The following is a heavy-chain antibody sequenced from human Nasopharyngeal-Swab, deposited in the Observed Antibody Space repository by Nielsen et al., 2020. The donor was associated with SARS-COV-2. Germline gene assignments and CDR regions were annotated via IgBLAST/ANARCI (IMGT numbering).Heavy chain of an antibody. V-gene: IGHV3-23*01. D-gene: IGHD2-8*01. CDR3: AKRRSNDNYGMDV. CDR2: ISGRGDTT. J-gene: IGHJ6*02. CDR1: GFTFSSYA. Sequence: GGSLRLSCAASGFTFSSYAMRWVRQAPGKGLEWVSGISGRGDTTKYADSVKGRFTISRDNDKNTLYLQMNSLRAEDTAVYYCAKRRSNDNYGMDVWGQGTTVTVSS.